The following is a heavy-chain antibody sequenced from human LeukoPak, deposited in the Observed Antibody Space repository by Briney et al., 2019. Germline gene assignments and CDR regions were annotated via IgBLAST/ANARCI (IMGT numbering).Heavy chain of an antibody. CDR3: VRGQLWSYYHDY. J-gene: IGHJ4*02. D-gene: IGHD5-18*01. CDR1: GFTFSSYS. Sequence: GGSLRLSCAASGFTFSSYSMNWVRQAPGKGLVWVSRIKGDERSTNYADSVKGRFTISRDNAKNTVYLEMNSLRAEDTAVYYCVRGQLWSYYHDYWGQGTLVTVSS. CDR2: IKGDERST. V-gene: IGHV3-74*01.